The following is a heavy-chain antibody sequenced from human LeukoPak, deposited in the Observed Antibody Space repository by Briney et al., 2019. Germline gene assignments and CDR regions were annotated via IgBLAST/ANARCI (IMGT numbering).Heavy chain of an antibody. J-gene: IGHJ3*02. CDR3: ARALPFSSSWHDAFDI. CDR1: GFTFSSYS. D-gene: IGHD6-13*01. V-gene: IGHV3-20*01. CDR2: ISWNSGSI. Sequence: GGSLRLSCAASGFTFSSYSMNWVRQAPGKGLEWVSGISWNSGSIGYADSVKGRFTISRDNAKNSLYLQMNSLRAEDTALYHCARALPFSSSWHDAFDIWGQGTMVTVSS.